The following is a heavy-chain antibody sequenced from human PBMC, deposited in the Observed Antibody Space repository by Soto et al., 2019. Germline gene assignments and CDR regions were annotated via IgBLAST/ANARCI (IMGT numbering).Heavy chain of an antibody. CDR3: ARDSCAADY. Sequence: EVQLVESGGGLVQPGGSLRLSCAASGFTVSTKYMSWVRQAPGKGLEWVSVIYSGGSTFYAGSVRGRFTISSDNSKNTVNLQMNSLRAEDAAEYYCARDSCAADYWGQGTLVTVSS. V-gene: IGHV3-66*01. J-gene: IGHJ4*02. CDR1: GFTVSTKY. CDR2: IYSGGST.